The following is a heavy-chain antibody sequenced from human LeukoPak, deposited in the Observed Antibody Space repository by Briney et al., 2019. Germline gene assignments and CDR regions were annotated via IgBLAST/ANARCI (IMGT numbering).Heavy chain of an antibody. CDR1: GGSISSYY. V-gene: IGHV4-4*09. D-gene: IGHD2-21*02. J-gene: IGHJ4*02. CDR2: IYTSGST. CDR3: ARDCGGDCYGFGY. Sequence: SETLSLICTVSGGSISSYYWSWIRQPPGKGLEWIGYIYTSGSTNYNPSLKSRVTISVDTSKNQFSLKLSSVTAADTAVYYCARDCGGDCYGFGYWGQGTLVTVSS.